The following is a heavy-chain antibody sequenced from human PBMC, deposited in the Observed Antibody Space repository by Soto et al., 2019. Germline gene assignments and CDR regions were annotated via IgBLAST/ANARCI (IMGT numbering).Heavy chain of an antibody. J-gene: IGHJ5*02. Sequence: SETLSLTCTVSGGSISSGDYYWSWIRQPPGRGLEWIGYTYYSGSTYYNPSLKSRVTISVDTSKNQFSLKLSSVTAADTAVYYCASYYDILTGRSWFDPWGQGTLVTVSS. CDR2: TYYSGST. CDR1: GGSISSGDYY. V-gene: IGHV4-30-4*01. CDR3: ASYYDILTGRSWFDP. D-gene: IGHD3-9*01.